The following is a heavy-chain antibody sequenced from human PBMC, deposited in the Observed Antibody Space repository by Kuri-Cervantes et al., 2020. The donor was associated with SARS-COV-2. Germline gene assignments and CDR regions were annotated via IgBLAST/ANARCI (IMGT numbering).Heavy chain of an antibody. V-gene: IGHV3-30*04. Sequence: GESLKISCAASGFTFSSYAMHWVRQAPGKGLEWVAVISYDGSNKYYADSVKGRFTISRDNSKNTLYLQMNSLRAEDTAVYYCVLWTGSYSGNRRFDNWGQGTLVTASS. CDR1: GFTFSSYA. CDR3: VLWTGSYSGNRRFDN. D-gene: IGHD5-12*01. J-gene: IGHJ4*02. CDR2: ISYDGSNK.